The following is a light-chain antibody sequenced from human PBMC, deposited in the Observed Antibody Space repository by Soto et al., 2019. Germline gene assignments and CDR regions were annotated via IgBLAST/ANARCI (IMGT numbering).Light chain of an antibody. Sequence: QSVLTQPASVSGSPGQSITISCTGTSSDVGSYNLVSWYQQHPGKAPKLMIYEVSKRPSGVSNRFSGSKSGNTASLTISGLQAEDEADYYCCSYAGSSTCVFGTGTXVT. J-gene: IGLJ1*01. CDR1: SSDVGSYNL. V-gene: IGLV2-23*02. CDR3: CSYAGSSTCV. CDR2: EVS.